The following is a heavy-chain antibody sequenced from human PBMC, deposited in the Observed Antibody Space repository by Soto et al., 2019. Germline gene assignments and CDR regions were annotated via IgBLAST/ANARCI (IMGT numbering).Heavy chain of an antibody. CDR3: AKGMTYKMRDAFDI. D-gene: IGHD1-1*01. J-gene: IGHJ3*02. V-gene: IGHV3-9*01. CDR2: ISWNSGTI. CDR1: GFTFNDYA. Sequence: EVQLVESGGGLVQPGRSLRLSCAASGFTFNDYAMHWVRQAPGKGLEWVSGISWNSGTIGYADSVKGRFTISRDNAKNSLYLQMNSLRAEDTALYYCAKGMTYKMRDAFDIWGQGTMVTVSS.